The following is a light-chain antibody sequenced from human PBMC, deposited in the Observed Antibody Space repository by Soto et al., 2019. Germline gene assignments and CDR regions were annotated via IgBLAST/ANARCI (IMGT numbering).Light chain of an antibody. V-gene: IGKV1-9*01. CDR2: AAS. CDR1: QDINSY. J-gene: IGKJ1*01. CDR3: QQLNSYPRT. Sequence: DIQLTQSPSFLSASVGDRVTITCRASQDINSYLAWYQQKPGKAPKLLIYAASTLQSAVAPRFSCGVSATEVTLTISSLQPEDYATSYCQQLNSYPRTFGQGTKVEF.